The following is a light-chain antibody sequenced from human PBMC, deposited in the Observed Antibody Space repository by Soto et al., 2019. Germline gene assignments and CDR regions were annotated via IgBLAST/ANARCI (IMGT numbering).Light chain of an antibody. CDR2: GAS. Sequence: EIVMTQSPATLSVSPGDRVTLSCRASQSVRSNSAWYQQKPGQAPRLLIYGASIRASGIPARFSGSGYETDLTLTISSLQSEDFAVYYCQQYNIWPLNFGGGTKVDI. CDR3: QQYNIWPLN. J-gene: IGKJ4*01. CDR1: QSVRSN. V-gene: IGKV3-15*01.